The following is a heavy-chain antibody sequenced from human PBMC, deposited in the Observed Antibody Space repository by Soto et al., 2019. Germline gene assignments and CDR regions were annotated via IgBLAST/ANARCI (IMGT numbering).Heavy chain of an antibody. D-gene: IGHD3-16*01. CDR1: GYSFSSYW. Sequence: PGESLKISCKVSGYSFSSYWISWVRQMPGKGLAWMGTVAPSDSYANYIPSFQGHVTISVARSISTAYLHWSSLKASDAAMYYCVSQGEGETRPTYYHMDVWGQGSKVTVSS. CDR2: VAPSDSYA. J-gene: IGHJ6*02. V-gene: IGHV5-10-1*01. CDR3: VSQGEGETRPTYYHMDV.